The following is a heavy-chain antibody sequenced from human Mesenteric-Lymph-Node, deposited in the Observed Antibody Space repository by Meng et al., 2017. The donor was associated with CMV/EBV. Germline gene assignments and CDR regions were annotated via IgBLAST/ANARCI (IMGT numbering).Heavy chain of an antibody. J-gene: IGHJ5*02. Sequence: AQKFQGRVTMTRDTSISTAYMELSRLRSDDTAVYYCARAKGVVVPAAIGAWGQGTLVTVSS. D-gene: IGHD2-2*01. CDR3: ARAKGVVVPAAIGA. V-gene: IGHV1-2*02.